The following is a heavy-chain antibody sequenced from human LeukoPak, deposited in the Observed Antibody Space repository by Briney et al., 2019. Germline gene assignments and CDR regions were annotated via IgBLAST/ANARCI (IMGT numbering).Heavy chain of an antibody. CDR3: ARVDMIPGPFDP. Sequence: SETLSLTCTVSGAPIGSRGSNWGWIRQPPGQGLGWLGSIYSSGATYYSPSLQSRITMSLDTSKNQFSLKLNSVTAADTAHYFCARVDMIPGPFDPWGQGTLVTVSS. CDR2: IYSSGAT. CDR1: GAPIGSRGSN. V-gene: IGHV4-39*07. D-gene: IGHD3-16*01. J-gene: IGHJ5*02.